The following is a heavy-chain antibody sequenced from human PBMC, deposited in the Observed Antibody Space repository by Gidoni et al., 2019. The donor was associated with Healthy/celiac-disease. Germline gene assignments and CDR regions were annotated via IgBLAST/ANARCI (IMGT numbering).Heavy chain of an antibody. CDR2: IRLNSGSI. D-gene: IGHD2-15*01. Sequence: EVQLVESGGGLVQPGRSLRLSCEASGFTFDDYAMHWVRQGPGKGLEWVSVIRLNSGSIGYADSVKGRFTISRDNAKNSLYLQMNRLRAEDTALYYCAKGDVVVVAATQAFDIWGQGTMVTVSS. CDR1: GFTFDDYA. V-gene: IGHV3-9*01. J-gene: IGHJ3*02. CDR3: AKGDVVVVAATQAFDI.